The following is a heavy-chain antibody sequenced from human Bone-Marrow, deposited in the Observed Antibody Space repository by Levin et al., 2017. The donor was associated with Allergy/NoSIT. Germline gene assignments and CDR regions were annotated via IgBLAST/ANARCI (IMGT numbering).Heavy chain of an antibody. CDR3: ARDGPAKPWA. CDR1: GFTVSNNY. J-gene: IGHJ3*01. Sequence: GGSLRLSCVVSGFTVSNNYMNWVRQAPGRGLDWVSLIYSTGVTKYADSVKGRFPISRDSSKNTLYLQMDRLRVEDTGVYYCARDGPAKPWAWGQGTMVTVSS. V-gene: IGHV3-53*01. CDR2: IYSTGVT. D-gene: IGHD3/OR15-3a*01.